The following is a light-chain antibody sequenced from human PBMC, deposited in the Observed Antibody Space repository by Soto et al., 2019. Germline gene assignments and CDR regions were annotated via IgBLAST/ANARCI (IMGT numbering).Light chain of an antibody. Sequence: QSVLTQPASVSGSPGQSITISCTGTSSDVGGYNYVSWYQQHPGKAPKLMIYDVSNRPSGVSNRFSGSNSGNTASLTISGLQAEDEADYYCSSYTSSSTTFVLFGGGTKLTVL. CDR1: SSDVGGYNY. J-gene: IGLJ3*02. V-gene: IGLV2-14*01. CDR2: DVS. CDR3: SSYTSSSTTFVL.